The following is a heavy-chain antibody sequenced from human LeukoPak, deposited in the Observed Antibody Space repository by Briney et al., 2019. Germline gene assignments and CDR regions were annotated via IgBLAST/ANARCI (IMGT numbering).Heavy chain of an antibody. Sequence: ASETLSLTCTVSGGSISSYYWSWIRQPPGKGLEWIGYIYYSGSTNYNPSLKSRVTISVDTSKNQFSLKLSSVTAADTAVYYCARRWELLYAFDIWGQGTMVTVSS. J-gene: IGHJ3*02. D-gene: IGHD1-26*01. V-gene: IGHV4-59*08. CDR1: GGSISSYY. CDR3: ARRWELLYAFDI. CDR2: IYYSGST.